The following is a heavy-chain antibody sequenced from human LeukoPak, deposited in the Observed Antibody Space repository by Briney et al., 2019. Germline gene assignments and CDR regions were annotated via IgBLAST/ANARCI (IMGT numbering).Heavy chain of an antibody. CDR2: IKQDGSEK. J-gene: IGHJ5*02. CDR1: GFTITNHR. CDR3: VRDPFFSVP. V-gene: IGHV3-7*01. D-gene: IGHD2/OR15-2a*01. Sequence: GGSLRLSCAVSGFTITNHRMSWVRQAPGKGLEWVANIKQDGSEKYYVDSVKGRFTISRDNGKNSLYLQMNSLRVEDTALYYCVRDPFFSVPWGQGTLVTVSS.